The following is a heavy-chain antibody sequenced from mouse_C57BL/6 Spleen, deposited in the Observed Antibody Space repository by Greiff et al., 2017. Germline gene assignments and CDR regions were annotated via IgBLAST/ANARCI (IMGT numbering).Heavy chain of an antibody. CDR1: GFNIKDYY. D-gene: IGHD1-1*01. J-gene: IGHJ3*01. CDR2: IDPEDGDT. Sequence: EVQLQQSGAELVRPGASVKLSCTASGFNIKDYYMHWVKQRPEQGLEWIGRIDPEDGDTEYAPKFQGQATMTADTSSNTAYLQLSSLTSEDTAVYYCTTRFTTVVAPFAYWGQGTLVTVSA. CDR3: TTRFTTVVAPFAY. V-gene: IGHV14-1*01.